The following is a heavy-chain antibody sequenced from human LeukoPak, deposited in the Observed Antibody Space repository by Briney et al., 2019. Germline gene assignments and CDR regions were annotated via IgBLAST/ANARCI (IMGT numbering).Heavy chain of an antibody. J-gene: IGHJ4*02. CDR1: GYTFIAYY. V-gene: IGHV1-2*06. Sequence: GASVKVSCKASGYTFIAYYIHWVRQAPGQGLEWVGRINPNSGDTDYAQKFQGRIIMSRDTSISTLYMDLSRLRSDDTAVYYCARVGGSGAYYAFDYWGQGSLVTVSS. D-gene: IGHD3-16*01. CDR3: ARVGGSGAYYAFDY. CDR2: INPNSGDT.